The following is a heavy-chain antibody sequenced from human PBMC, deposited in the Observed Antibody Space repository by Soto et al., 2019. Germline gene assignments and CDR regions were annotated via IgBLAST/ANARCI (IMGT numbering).Heavy chain of an antibody. D-gene: IGHD3-9*01. CDR2: ISYDGSNK. J-gene: IGHJ6*02. CDR1: GFTFSSYG. CDR3: AKDSLHYGILTGPVGGMDV. Sequence: QVQLVESGGGVVQPGRSLRLSCAASGFTFSSYGMHWVRQAPGKGLEWVAVISYDGSNKYYADSVKGRFTISRDNSKNTLYLQMNSRRAEDTAVYYCAKDSLHYGILTGPVGGMDVWGQGTTVTVSS. V-gene: IGHV3-30*18.